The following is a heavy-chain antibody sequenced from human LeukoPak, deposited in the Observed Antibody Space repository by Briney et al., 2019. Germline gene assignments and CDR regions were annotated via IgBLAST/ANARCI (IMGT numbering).Heavy chain of an antibody. Sequence: GGSLRLSCATSGFIFRNYGMNWVRQAPGKGLEWVSGIYTNGNTRYADSVRGRFTISRDNSKNTLYLQMHSLRVDDTAVYYCAHLVWEYVGGLDVWGQGTTVTVSS. D-gene: IGHD3/OR15-3a*01. CDR3: AHLVWEYVGGLDV. CDR1: GFIFRNYG. J-gene: IGHJ6*02. V-gene: IGHV3-23*05. CDR2: IYTNGNT.